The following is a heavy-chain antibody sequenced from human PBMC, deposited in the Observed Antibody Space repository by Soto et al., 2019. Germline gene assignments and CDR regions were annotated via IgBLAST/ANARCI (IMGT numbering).Heavy chain of an antibody. Sequence: EVQLVESGGGLVKPGGSLRLSCAASGFTFSSYSMNWVRQAPGKGLEWVSTISSSSSYIYYADSVKGRFTIARDNAKNSVRLQRNSPGAEDTVVYYCARGWYCSDGNCDFDYWGQGTLVTVSS. CDR2: ISSSSSYI. CDR1: GFTFSSYS. J-gene: IGHJ4*02. CDR3: ARGWYCSDGNCDFDY. D-gene: IGHD2-15*01. V-gene: IGHV3-21*06.